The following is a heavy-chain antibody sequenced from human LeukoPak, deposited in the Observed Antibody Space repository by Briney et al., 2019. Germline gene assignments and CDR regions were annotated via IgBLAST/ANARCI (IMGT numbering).Heavy chain of an antibody. CDR2: ISSSSGTI. CDR3: ASADSGYDWPYFDY. Sequence: GGSLRLSCAASGFTFSTYGMNWVRQAPGKGLEWVSYISSSSGTIYYADSVRGRFTISRDNAKNSLYLQTNSLRDGDTAVYYCASADSGYDWPYFDYWGQGTLVTVSS. D-gene: IGHD5-12*01. J-gene: IGHJ4*02. CDR1: GFTFSTYG. V-gene: IGHV3-48*02.